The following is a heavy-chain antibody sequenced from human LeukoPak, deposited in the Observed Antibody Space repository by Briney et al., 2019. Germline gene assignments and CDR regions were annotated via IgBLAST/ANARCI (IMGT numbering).Heavy chain of an antibody. Sequence: GASLEISYKGSGSSFTSYWIGWVRPMRGKGLEWMGIIYPGDSDTRYSPSFQGQVTISADKSISTAYLQWSSMKASDTAMYYCARLTGLHDAFDIWGQGTMVTVSS. V-gene: IGHV5-51*01. CDR3: ARLTGLHDAFDI. D-gene: IGHD7-27*01. J-gene: IGHJ3*02. CDR2: IYPGDSDT. CDR1: GSSFTSYW.